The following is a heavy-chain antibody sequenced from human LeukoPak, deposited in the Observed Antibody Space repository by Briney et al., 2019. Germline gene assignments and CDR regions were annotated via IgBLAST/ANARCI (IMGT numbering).Heavy chain of an antibody. D-gene: IGHD6-6*01. CDR3: ARSIAAAYYYSYGMDV. CDR1: GFTVSSNY. Sequence: GGSLRLSCAASGFTVSSNYMSWVRQAPGKGLEWVSVIYSGDSTYYADSVKGRFTISRDNSKNTLYLQMNSLRAEDTAVYYCARSIAAAYYYSYGMDVWGQRTTLTDSS. J-gene: IGHJ6*02. V-gene: IGHV3-53*01. CDR2: IYSGDST.